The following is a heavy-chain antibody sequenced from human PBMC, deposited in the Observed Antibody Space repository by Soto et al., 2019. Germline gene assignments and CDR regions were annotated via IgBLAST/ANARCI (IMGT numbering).Heavy chain of an antibody. J-gene: IGHJ4*02. CDR3: ATNNTRSYFPIHYFDY. CDR2: IKKDGSEK. CDR1: GFTFSTYW. D-gene: IGHD3-10*01. V-gene: IGHV3-7*01. Sequence: EVQLVESGGGLIQPGGSLRLSCGASGFTFSTYWMTWVRQAPGKGLEWVANIKKDGSEKYYADSVKGRFSISRDNAKNSLYLQMNSLRAEDTAVYYCATNNTRSYFPIHYFDYWGQGTLVTVSS.